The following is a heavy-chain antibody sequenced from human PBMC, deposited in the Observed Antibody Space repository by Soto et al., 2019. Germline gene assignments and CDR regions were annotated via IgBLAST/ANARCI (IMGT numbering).Heavy chain of an antibody. D-gene: IGHD4-17*01. CDR3: ARGLHDYGDPNWFDP. CDR2: IYYSGST. CDR1: GGSISSGGYY. V-gene: IGHV4-31*03. J-gene: IGHJ5*02. Sequence: QVQLQESGPGLVKPSQTLSLTCTVSGGSISSGGYYWSWIRQHPGKGLEWIGYIYYSGSTYYNPSLKSRVTISVDTSKNQFSLKLSSVTAAETAVYYCARGLHDYGDPNWFDPWGQGTLVTVSS.